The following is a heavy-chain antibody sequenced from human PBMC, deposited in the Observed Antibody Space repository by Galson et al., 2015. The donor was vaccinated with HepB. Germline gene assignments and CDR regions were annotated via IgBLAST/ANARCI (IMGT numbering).Heavy chain of an antibody. J-gene: IGHJ3*02. CDR2: INPKTGDT. CDR1: GYIFNDHY. CDR3: ARVGWTYEFDAFDI. V-gene: IGHV1-2*02. D-gene: IGHD3/OR15-3a*01. Sequence: SVKVSCKASGYIFNDHYIHWVRQAPGHGPEWMGWINPKTGDTNYAQKFQGRVTMTRDTSISTAYMELSRLRSDDTAVYYCARVGWTYEFDAFDIWGQGTMVTVSS.